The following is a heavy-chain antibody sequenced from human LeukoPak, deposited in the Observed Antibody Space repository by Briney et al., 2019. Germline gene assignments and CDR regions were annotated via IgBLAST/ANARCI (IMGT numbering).Heavy chain of an antibody. J-gene: IGHJ4*02. Sequence: GESLKISCKGSGYSFTSYWIGWVRQMPGKGLEWMGIIYPGDSDTRYSPSFQGQVTISADRSISTAYLQWSSLKASDTAMYYCARHASYIVATTLYFDYWGQGTLVTVSS. CDR3: ARHASYIVATTLYFDY. CDR1: GYSFTSYW. D-gene: IGHD5-12*01. V-gene: IGHV5-51*01. CDR2: IYPGDSDT.